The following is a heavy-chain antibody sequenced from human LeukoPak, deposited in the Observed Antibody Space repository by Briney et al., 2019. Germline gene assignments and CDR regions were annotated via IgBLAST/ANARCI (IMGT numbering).Heavy chain of an antibody. D-gene: IGHD3-22*01. CDR1: GFTFSNYD. CDR3: ARVASEYYDSSGYLVDY. V-gene: IGHV3-21*01. J-gene: IGHJ4*02. Sequence: GGCLRLSCAASGFTFSNYDMNWVRQAPGKGLEWVSSITSSSSYIYYADSVKGRFTISRDNAKNSLYLQMNSLRAEDTAVYYCARVASEYYDSSGYLVDYWGQGTLVTVSS. CDR2: ITSSSSYI.